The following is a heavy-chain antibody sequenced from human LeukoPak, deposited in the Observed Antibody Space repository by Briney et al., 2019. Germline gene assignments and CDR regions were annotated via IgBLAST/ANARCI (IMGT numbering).Heavy chain of an antibody. J-gene: IGHJ4*02. Sequence: SETLSLTCTVSGGSISSSSYYWGWIRQPPGKGLERIGSIYYSGSTYYNPSLKSRVTISVDTSKNQFSLKLSSVTAADTAVYYCARHNSPGGLLWFGELLGYFDYWGQGTLVTVSS. V-gene: IGHV4-39*01. CDR1: GGSISSSSYY. CDR3: ARHNSPGGLLWFGELLGYFDY. D-gene: IGHD3-10*01. CDR2: IYYSGST.